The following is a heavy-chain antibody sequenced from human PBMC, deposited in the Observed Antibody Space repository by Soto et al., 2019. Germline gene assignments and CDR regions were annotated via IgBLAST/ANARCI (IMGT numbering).Heavy chain of an antibody. J-gene: IGHJ4*02. V-gene: IGHV2-26*01. CDR2: IFSNDEK. Sequence: QVTLKESGPVLVKPTETLTLTCTVSGFSLSNARMGVSWIRQPPGKALEWLAHIFSNDEKSYSTSLKSRLTISKDTSKSQVVLTMTKMDPLDTATYYCARYCSGGSCRGGYYFDYWGQGTLVTVSS. CDR1: GFSLSNARMG. CDR3: ARYCSGGSCRGGYYFDY. D-gene: IGHD2-15*01.